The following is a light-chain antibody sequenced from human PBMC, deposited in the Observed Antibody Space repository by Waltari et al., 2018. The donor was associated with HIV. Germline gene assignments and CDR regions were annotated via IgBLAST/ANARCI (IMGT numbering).Light chain of an antibody. V-gene: IGLV2-23*02. CDR3: CSYVGTNTF. CDR2: EVT. CDR1: RTDVGTYNL. J-gene: IGLJ1*01. Sequence: QSALTQPASVSGSPGQSITLSCTGTRTDVGTYNLVSWYQQYPGKAPKLIIYEVTKRPSGVSNRFSGSKAGNTASLTISGLQADDEADYYCCSYVGTNTFFGTGTKVTVL.